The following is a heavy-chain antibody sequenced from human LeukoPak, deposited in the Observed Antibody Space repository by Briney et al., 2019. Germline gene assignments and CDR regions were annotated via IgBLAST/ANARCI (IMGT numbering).Heavy chain of an antibody. CDR2: IIHSGST. Sequence: SETLSLTCAVYGGSFDAYYWTWIRQPPGKGLEWIGEIIHSGSTNYNSSLKSRVTISADTSKDLFSLRLTPVTAADTAVYYCARAFVYDSSGYYPKYFDYWGQGALVTVSS. CDR1: GGSFDAYY. CDR3: ARAFVYDSSGYYPKYFDY. V-gene: IGHV4-34*12. J-gene: IGHJ4*02. D-gene: IGHD3-22*01.